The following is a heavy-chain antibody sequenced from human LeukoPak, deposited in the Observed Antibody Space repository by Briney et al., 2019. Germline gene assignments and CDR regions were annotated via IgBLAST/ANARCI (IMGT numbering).Heavy chain of an antibody. D-gene: IGHD3-22*01. J-gene: IGHJ2*01. CDR2: IIPIFGTA. V-gene: IGHV1-69*13. CDR1: GGTFSSYA. Sequence: GASVKVSCKASGGTFSSYAISWVRQAPGQGLEWMGGIIPIFGTANYAQKFQGRVTITADESTSTAYMELSSLRSEDTAVYYCARGNYYDSSGPFWNFDLWGRGTLVTVSS. CDR3: ARGNYYDSSGPFWNFDL.